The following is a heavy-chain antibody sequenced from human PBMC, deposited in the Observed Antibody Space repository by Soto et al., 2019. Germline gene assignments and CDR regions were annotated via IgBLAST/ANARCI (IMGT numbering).Heavy chain of an antibody. CDR2: VSASGSIT. Sequence: EVQVLESGGGLVQPGGSLRLSCVGSGFTFSSYDMSWVRQAPGKGLEWVSGVSASGSITSYADSAKGRFTISRDNAKNAMYLQMNSLRAEDTAVYYCAKGDCSGGRCYRGFDYRGQGTLVTVSS. V-gene: IGHV3-23*01. CDR3: AKGDCSGGRCYRGFDY. CDR1: GFTFSSYD. D-gene: IGHD2-15*01. J-gene: IGHJ4*02.